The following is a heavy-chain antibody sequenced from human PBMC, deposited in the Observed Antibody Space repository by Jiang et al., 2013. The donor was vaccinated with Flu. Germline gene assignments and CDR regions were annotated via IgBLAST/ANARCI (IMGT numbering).Heavy chain of an antibody. Sequence: QLLESGGGLVQPGGSLRLSCAASGFSFSSYYMSWVRQAPGKGPEWVANINQDGSAKHYVESVKGRFTISWDNAKKSLYLQMNSLRAEDTAVYYCASAAGWESAYWGQGTLVTVSS. CDR2: INQDGSAK. CDR3: ASAAGWESAY. J-gene: IGHJ4*02. D-gene: IGHD1-26*01. V-gene: IGHV3-7*03. CDR1: GFSFSSYY.